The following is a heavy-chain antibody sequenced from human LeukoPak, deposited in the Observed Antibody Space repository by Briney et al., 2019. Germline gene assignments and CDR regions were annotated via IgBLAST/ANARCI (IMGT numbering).Heavy chain of an antibody. CDR3: ARDVPYDSSAQGAFDI. Sequence: SETLSLTCTVSGGSISSSSYYWGWIRQPPGKGLEWIGSIYYSGSTYYNPSLKSRVTISVDTSKNQFSLKLSSVTAADTAVYYCARDVPYDSSAQGAFDIWGQGTMVTVSS. CDR2: IYYSGST. D-gene: IGHD3-22*01. J-gene: IGHJ3*02. V-gene: IGHV4-39*07. CDR1: GGSISSSSYY.